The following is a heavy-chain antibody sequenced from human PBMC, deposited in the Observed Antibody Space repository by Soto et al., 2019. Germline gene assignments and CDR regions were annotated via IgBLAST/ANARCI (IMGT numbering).Heavy chain of an antibody. J-gene: IGHJ4*02. CDR1: GFSLSTSGVG. V-gene: IGHV2-5*02. CDR3: ADRQRYCTSTSRRGGFDY. D-gene: IGHD2-2*01. Sequence: QVTLWESGPALVKPTQTLTLTCTFSGFSLSTSGVGVGWIRQPPAKALEWLALIYWDDDKRYSPSLNSRLTITKDTTNNQVGLTTTNTDPVDTATYNSADRQRYCTSTSRRGGFDYWGQGTMVTVS. CDR2: IYWDDDK.